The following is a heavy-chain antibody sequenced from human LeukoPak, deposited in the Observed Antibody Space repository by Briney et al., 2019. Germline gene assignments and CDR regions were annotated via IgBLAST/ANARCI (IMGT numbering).Heavy chain of an antibody. V-gene: IGHV3-33*06. CDR3: AKNPLFGSGSYVAYDM. CDR2: IWHDGTNE. CDR1: GFTFSNYG. Sequence: GRSLRLSCAASGFTFSNYGMHWVRLDAGKGLEWVAVIWHDGTNEYYGDSVKGRSSISRDNSKNILYLQMNSLRDEDMAVYYCAKNPLFGSGSYVAYDMWGPGALVTVSS. D-gene: IGHD3-10*01. J-gene: IGHJ3*02.